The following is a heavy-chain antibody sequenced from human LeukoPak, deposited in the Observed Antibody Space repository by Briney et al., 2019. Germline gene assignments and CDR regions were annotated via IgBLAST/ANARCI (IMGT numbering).Heavy chain of an antibody. Sequence: GASVKVSCKASGFTFTSYDFNWVRQATGQGLEWMGIINPSGGSTSYAQKFQGRVTMTRDTSTSTVYMELSSLRSEDTAVYYCARARRAGIAAAGRDFDYWGQGTLVTVSS. V-gene: IGHV1-46*01. CDR2: INPSGGST. CDR1: GFTFTSYD. D-gene: IGHD6-13*01. CDR3: ARARRAGIAAAGRDFDY. J-gene: IGHJ4*02.